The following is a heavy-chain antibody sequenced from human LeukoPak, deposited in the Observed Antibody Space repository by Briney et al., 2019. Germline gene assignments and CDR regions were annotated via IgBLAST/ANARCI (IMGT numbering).Heavy chain of an antibody. D-gene: IGHD3-10*01. J-gene: IGHJ5*02. CDR2: INPNSGGT. Sequence: GASVKVSCKASGYTFTGYYMHWVRQAPGQGLEWMGWINPNSGGTNYAQKLQGRVTMTRDTSISTAYMELSRLRSDDTAVYYCARSRMVRGVMSWFDPWGQGTLVTVSS. CDR3: ARSRMVRGVMSWFDP. CDR1: GYTFTGYY. V-gene: IGHV1-2*02.